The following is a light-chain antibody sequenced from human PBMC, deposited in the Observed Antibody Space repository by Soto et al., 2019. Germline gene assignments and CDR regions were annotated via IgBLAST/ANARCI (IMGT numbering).Light chain of an antibody. J-gene: IGLJ1*01. V-gene: IGLV1-40*01. CDR3: QSYDSSLTGRDV. Sequence: QSVLTQPPSVSGAPGQRVIISCTGSSSNIGAGYDVHWYQQLPGTAPKLIIFGNSNRPSGVPDRIYGSRSGTSASLAITGLQAEDEADYYCQSYDSSLTGRDVFGTGTKLTVL. CDR2: GNS. CDR1: SSNIGAGYD.